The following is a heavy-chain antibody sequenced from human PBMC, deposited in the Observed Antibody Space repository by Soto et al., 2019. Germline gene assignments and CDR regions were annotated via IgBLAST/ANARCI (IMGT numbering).Heavy chain of an antibody. Sequence: ASVKVSCKASGYTFTSYAMHWVRQAPGQRLEWMGWINAGNGNTNYAQKLQGRVTMTTDTSTSTAYMELRSLRSDDTAVYYCARVVQSYYDFWSGYSPFDYWGQGTLVTVSS. V-gene: IGHV1-3*01. CDR3: ARVVQSYYDFWSGYSPFDY. CDR1: GYTFTSYA. J-gene: IGHJ4*02. CDR2: INAGNGNT. D-gene: IGHD3-3*01.